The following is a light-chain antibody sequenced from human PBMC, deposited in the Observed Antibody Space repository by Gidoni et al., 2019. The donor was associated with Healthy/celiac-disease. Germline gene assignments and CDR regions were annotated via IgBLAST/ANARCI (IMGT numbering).Light chain of an antibody. Sequence: DMVLPQSPANLALSPGEIATLSSRASQSVDSYLAWYPQQPGQAPRLLIYDASNRATGIPARFSGRGSGTDFTLTIRRLEPDDFAVYYCQQRDNWPLTFGGGTKVEIK. CDR1: QSVDSY. CDR2: DAS. V-gene: IGKV3-11*01. CDR3: QQRDNWPLT. J-gene: IGKJ4*01.